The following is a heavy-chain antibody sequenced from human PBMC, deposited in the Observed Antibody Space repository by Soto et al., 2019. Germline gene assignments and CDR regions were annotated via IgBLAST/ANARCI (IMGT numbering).Heavy chain of an antibody. Sequence: ASETLSLTCTVSGGSVSSGSYYWSWIRQPPGKGLEWIGYIYYSGSTNYNPSLKSRVTISVDTSKNQFSLKLSSVTAADTAVYYCARAYGSGSYYNVRWFDPWGQGTLVTVS. CDR2: IYYSGST. V-gene: IGHV4-61*01. CDR1: GGSVSSGSYY. D-gene: IGHD3-10*01. J-gene: IGHJ5*02. CDR3: ARAYGSGSYYNVRWFDP.